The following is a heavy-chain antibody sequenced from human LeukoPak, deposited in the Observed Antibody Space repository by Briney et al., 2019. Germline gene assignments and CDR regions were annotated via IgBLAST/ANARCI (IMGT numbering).Heavy chain of an antibody. CDR3: ARTRRDGYNTPPDY. CDR2: IRGSGTTT. CDR1: GFTFSSYA. V-gene: IGHV3-23*01. Sequence: GGSLRLSCAASGFTFSSYAMSWVRQAPGKGLEWVSGIRGSGTTTYYADSVKGRFTVSRDNSKNSLYLQMNSLRAEDTAVYYCARTRRDGYNTPPDYWGQGTLVTVSS. D-gene: IGHD5-24*01. J-gene: IGHJ4*02.